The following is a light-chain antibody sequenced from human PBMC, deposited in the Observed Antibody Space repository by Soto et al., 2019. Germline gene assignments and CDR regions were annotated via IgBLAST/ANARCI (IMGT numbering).Light chain of an antibody. V-gene: IGLV2-14*03. CDR3: ISYRGSSTYV. CDR1: SSDVGGYNY. CDR2: DVT. Sequence: QSVLTQPASVSRPPGQSITISCTGTSSDVGGYNYVSWYQQHPGKAPKLMIYDVTNRPSGVSNRFSGSKSGNTASLTISGLQAEDEADYYCISYRGSSTYVFGTGTKVTVL. J-gene: IGLJ1*01.